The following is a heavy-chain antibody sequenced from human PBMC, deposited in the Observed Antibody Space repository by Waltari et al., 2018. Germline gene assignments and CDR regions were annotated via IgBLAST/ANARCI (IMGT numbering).Heavy chain of an antibody. CDR3: ARNRATYGLFDY. CDR1: GGSISSYY. V-gene: IGHV4-4*07. Sequence: QVQLQESGPGLVKPSETLSLTCIVSGGSISSYYWSGIRQPAGKGLEWIGRIYTSGNTNYNPSLKSRVTMSVDTSKNQFSLKLSSVTAADTAVYYCARNRATYGLFDYWGQGTLSPSPQ. D-gene: IGHD3-10*01. J-gene: IGHJ4*02. CDR2: IYTSGNT.